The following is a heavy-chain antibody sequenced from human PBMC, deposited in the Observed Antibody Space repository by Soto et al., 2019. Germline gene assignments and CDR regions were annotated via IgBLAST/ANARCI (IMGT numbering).Heavy chain of an antibody. D-gene: IGHD2-21*02. Sequence: ASVKVSCKASGDTFTDYYIHWVRQAPGQGLEWMGTVNPSGGHTTYAQHFLGRVTMTRDTSTSTLYMELTSLTSDDTAIYYCARGGHVVVVTAALDYWGQGTLVAVSS. CDR3: ARGGHVVVVTAALDY. CDR1: GDTFTDYY. CDR2: VNPSGGHT. J-gene: IGHJ4*02. V-gene: IGHV1-46*01.